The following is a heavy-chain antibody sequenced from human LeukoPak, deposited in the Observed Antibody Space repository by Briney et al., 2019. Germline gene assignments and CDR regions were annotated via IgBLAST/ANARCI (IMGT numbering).Heavy chain of an antibody. CDR1: AFTFDDYG. D-gene: IGHD3-22*01. Sequence: PGGSLRLSCAASAFTFDDYGMSWVRQAPGKGLEWVSGINWNGGSTGYADSVKGRFTISRDNAKNSLYLQMNSLRAEDTALYHCARGVDSSGLRAFDIWGQGTMVTVSS. CDR2: INWNGGST. CDR3: ARGVDSSGLRAFDI. J-gene: IGHJ3*02. V-gene: IGHV3-20*01.